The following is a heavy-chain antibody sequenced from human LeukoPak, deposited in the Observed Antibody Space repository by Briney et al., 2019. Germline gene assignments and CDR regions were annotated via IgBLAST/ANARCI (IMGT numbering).Heavy chain of an antibody. D-gene: IGHD3-3*02. J-gene: IGHJ4*02. Sequence: GSLRLSCAASGFTFSSYWMHWVRQAPGKGLVWVSRINSDGSSTSYADSVKGRFTISRDNAKNTLSLQMNSLRAEDMAMYYCARDGILGSHDCWGQGTLVTVSS. V-gene: IGHV3-74*01. CDR3: ARDGILGSHDC. CDR2: INSDGSST. CDR1: GFTFSSYW.